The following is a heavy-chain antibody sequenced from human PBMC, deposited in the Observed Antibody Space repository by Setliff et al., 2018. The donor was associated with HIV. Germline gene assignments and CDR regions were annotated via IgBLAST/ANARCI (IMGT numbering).Heavy chain of an antibody. J-gene: IGHJ3*02. D-gene: IGHD4-17*01. Sequence: SETLSLTCGVSGYSISSDYCWGWIRQPPGKGLEWIGNMCHGGNNNYYNPSLKSRVTISVDTSKNQFSLKLSSVTAADTAVYYCARGERDYGQQDAFDIWGQGTMVTVSS. CDR2: MCHGGNNN. V-gene: IGHV4-38-2*01. CDR3: ARGERDYGQQDAFDI. CDR1: GYSISSDYC.